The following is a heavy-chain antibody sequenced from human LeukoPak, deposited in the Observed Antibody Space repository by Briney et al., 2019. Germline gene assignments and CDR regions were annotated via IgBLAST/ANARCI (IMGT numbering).Heavy chain of an antibody. J-gene: IGHJ3*01. CDR1: GFTFSSYW. CDR3: VTTTVTTSYAFDV. CDR2: IKQDGSEK. Sequence: GGSLRLSCAASGFTFSSYWMSWVRQAPGKGLEWVANIKQDGSEKYYVDSVKGRFTISRDNSKNTLFLQMDSLRPEDTAVYYCVTTTVTTSYAFDVWGPGTMVTVSS. D-gene: IGHD4-17*01. V-gene: IGHV3-7*01.